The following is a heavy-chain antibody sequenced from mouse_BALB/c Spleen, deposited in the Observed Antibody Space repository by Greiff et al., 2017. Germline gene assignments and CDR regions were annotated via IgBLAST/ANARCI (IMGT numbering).Heavy chain of an antibody. Sequence: VKVVESGPGLVAPSQSLSITCTVSGFSLTSYGVSWVRQPQGKGLEWLGVIWGDGSTNYHSALISRLSISKDNSKSQVFLKLNSLQTDDTATYYCDNRGSGEGAMDYWGQGTSVTVSS. J-gene: IGHJ4*01. CDR2: IWGDGST. CDR3: DNRGSGEGAMDY. CDR1: GFSLTSYG. V-gene: IGHV2-3*01.